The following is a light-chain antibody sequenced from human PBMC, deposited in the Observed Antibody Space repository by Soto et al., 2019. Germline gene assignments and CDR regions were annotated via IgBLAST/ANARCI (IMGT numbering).Light chain of an antibody. CDR1: QSVSKY. J-gene: IGKJ2*01. Sequence: DIQLTQSPSSLSASVGDPVTISCRTNQSVSKYMNWYQQKSGTAPKPLIYYVSSLQSGVPSRFSGSGSATDFTLTISSLQPEDFATYYCQQRDDLPRTFGQGTRLDIK. CDR3: QQRDDLPRT. V-gene: IGKV1-39*01. CDR2: YVS.